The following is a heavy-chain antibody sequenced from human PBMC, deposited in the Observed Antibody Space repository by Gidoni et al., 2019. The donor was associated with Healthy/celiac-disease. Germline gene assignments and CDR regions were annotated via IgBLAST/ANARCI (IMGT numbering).Heavy chain of an antibody. CDR3: ARGGGSNFDY. J-gene: IGHJ4*02. D-gene: IGHD3-16*01. CDR2: INHSGST. Sequence: GLEWIGEINHSGSTNYNPSLKSRVTISVDTSKNQFSLKLSSVTAADTAVYYCARGGGSNFDYWGQGTLVTVSS. V-gene: IGHV4-34*01.